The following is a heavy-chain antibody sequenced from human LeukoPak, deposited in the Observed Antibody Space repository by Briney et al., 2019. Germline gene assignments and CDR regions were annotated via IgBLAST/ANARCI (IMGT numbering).Heavy chain of an antibody. CDR3: ATSSGWLNYFDY. CDR1: GLTFSSYA. Sequence: GGSLRLSCAASGLTFSSYAMHWVRQAPGKGLEWVAVISYDGSNKYYADSVKGRFTISRDNSKNTLYLQMNSLRAEDTAVYYCATSSGWLNYFDYWGQGTLVTVSS. V-gene: IGHV3-30-3*01. J-gene: IGHJ4*02. CDR2: ISYDGSNK. D-gene: IGHD6-19*01.